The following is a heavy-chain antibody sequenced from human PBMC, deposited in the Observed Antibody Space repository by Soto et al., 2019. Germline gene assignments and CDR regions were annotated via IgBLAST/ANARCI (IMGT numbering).Heavy chain of an antibody. V-gene: IGHV4-30-4*01. CDR3: ARDDGYYDERRAFDI. Sequence: SETLSLTCTVSGGSISSGDYYWSWIRQPPGKGLEWIGYIYYSGSTYYNPSLKSRVTISVDTSKNQFSLKLSSVTAADTAVYYCARDDGYYDERRAFDIWGQGTMVTVSS. J-gene: IGHJ3*02. D-gene: IGHD3-22*01. CDR2: IYYSGST. CDR1: GGSISSGDYY.